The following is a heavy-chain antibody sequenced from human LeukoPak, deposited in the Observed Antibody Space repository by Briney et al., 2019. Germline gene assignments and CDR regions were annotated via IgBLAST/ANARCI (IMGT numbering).Heavy chain of an antibody. V-gene: IGHV3-53*01. Sequence: GGSLRLSCAASGLSISDQYMSWVRQAPGKGLEWVSIIQSGGNIYYADSVKGRITVSRDNSKNTVYLQMNSLRAEDTAVYYCARDYCRSISCSDYWGQGTLVTVSS. CDR1: GLSISDQY. CDR3: ARDYCRSISCSDY. CDR2: IQSGGNI. D-gene: IGHD2-2*01. J-gene: IGHJ4*02.